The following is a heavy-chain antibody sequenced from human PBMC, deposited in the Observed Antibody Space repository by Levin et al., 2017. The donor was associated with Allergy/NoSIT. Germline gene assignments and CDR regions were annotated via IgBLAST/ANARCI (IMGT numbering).Heavy chain of an antibody. CDR1: GYTFTSYG. CDR3: ARDFGGGYSYGSSD. V-gene: IGHV1-18*01. Sequence: GGSLRLPCKASGYTFTSYGISWVRQAPGQGLEWMGWISAYNGNTNYAQKLQGRVTMTTDTSTSTAYMELRSLRSDDTAVYYCARDFGGGYSYGSSDWGQGTLVTVSS. CDR2: ISAYNGNT. J-gene: IGHJ4*02. D-gene: IGHD5-18*01.